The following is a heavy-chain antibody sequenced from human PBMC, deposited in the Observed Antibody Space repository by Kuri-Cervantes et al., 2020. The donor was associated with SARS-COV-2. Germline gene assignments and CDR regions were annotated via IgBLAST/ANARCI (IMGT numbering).Heavy chain of an antibody. J-gene: IGHJ3*02. CDR2: IDPTDSHT. CDR3: ARRSRPYGDDDAFDI. V-gene: IGHV5-10-1*01. D-gene: IGHD4-17*01. Sequence: GESLKISCMASGYSFTSYWITWVRQMPGEGLEWMGRIDPTDSHTYYSPSFQGHVTFSTDKTIATAYLRWSSLKASDTAMYYCARRSRPYGDDDAFDIWGQGTMVTVSS. CDR1: GYSFTSYW.